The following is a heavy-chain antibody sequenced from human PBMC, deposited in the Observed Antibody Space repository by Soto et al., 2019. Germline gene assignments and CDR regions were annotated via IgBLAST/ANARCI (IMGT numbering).Heavy chain of an antibody. J-gene: IGHJ6*02. CDR3: ARYCSSTSCYSADQFYGMDV. Sequence: QVQLVQSGAEVKKPGSSVKVSCKASGGTFSSYAISWVRQAPGQGLEWMGGIIPIFGTANYAQKFKGRVTITADESTSTAYMELSSLRSEDTAVYYCARYCSSTSCYSADQFYGMDVWGQGTTVTVSS. V-gene: IGHV1-69*01. CDR1: GGTFSSYA. D-gene: IGHD2-2*01. CDR2: IIPIFGTA.